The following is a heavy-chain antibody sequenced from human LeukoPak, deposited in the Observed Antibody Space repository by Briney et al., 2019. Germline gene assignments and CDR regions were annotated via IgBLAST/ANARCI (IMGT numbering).Heavy chain of an antibody. Sequence: PSETLSLTCTVSGGSISSYYWSWIRQPPGKGLEWIGYIYYSGSTNYNPSLKSRVTISVDTSKNQFSLKLSSVTAADTAVYYCARGRYSSVGYFDYWGQGTLVTVSS. CDR1: GGSISSYY. CDR3: ARGRYSSVGYFDY. D-gene: IGHD2-15*01. V-gene: IGHV4-59*01. J-gene: IGHJ4*02. CDR2: IYYSGST.